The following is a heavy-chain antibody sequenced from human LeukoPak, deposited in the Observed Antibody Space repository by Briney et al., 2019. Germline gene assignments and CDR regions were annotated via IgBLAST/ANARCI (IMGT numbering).Heavy chain of an antibody. CDR1: GFTFSNSG. V-gene: IGHV3-30*02. J-gene: IGHJ5*02. CDR3: AKDNPIEEVPGLGPGS. Sequence: GGSLRLSCAVSGFTFSNSGMHWVRQTPGKGLEWVAFIRYDGSEKFYADSVKGRFTTSRDNSKNTLYLQMNSLRVEDTAVYYCAKDNPIEEVPGLGPGSWGQGTLVTVSS. CDR2: IRYDGSEK. D-gene: IGHD2-2*01.